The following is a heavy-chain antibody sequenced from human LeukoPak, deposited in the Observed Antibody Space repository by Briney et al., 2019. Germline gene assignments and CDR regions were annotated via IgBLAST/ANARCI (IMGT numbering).Heavy chain of an antibody. CDR1: GFTFRNYA. D-gene: IGHD3-10*01. J-gene: IGHJ6*02. CDR2: IRSDVTSK. V-gene: IGHV3-30*02. Sequence: PGGSLRLSCATSGFTFRNYAMHWVRQAPGKGLEWVTLIRSDVTSKYYADSVKGRFTISRDNSKNTLYLQMNSLRADDTAVYYCAKDRDGSAAYQKSLDVWGQGTTVTVSS. CDR3: AKDRDGSAAYQKSLDV.